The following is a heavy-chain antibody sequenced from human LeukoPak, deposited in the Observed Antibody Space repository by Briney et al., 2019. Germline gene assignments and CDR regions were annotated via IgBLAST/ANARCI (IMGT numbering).Heavy chain of an antibody. V-gene: IGHV4-59*01. CDR1: GGSISSYY. D-gene: IGHD6-13*01. Sequence: SETLSLTCTVSGGSISSYYWSWIRQPPGKGLEWIGYIYYSGSTNYNPSLKSRVTISVDTSKNQFSLKLSSVTAADTAVYYCARVTRRGASSSWSDYFHHWGQGTLVTVSS. CDR3: ARVTRRGASSSWSDYFHH. J-gene: IGHJ1*01. CDR2: IYYSGST.